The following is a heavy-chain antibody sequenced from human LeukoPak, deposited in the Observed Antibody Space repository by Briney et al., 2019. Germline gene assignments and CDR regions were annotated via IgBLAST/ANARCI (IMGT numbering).Heavy chain of an antibody. CDR2: IHPSGTT. V-gene: IGHV4-38-2*02. CDR1: GFSISLGYY. D-gene: IGHD1-1*01. CDR3: ATERERRITD. J-gene: IGHJ1*01. Sequence: SETLSLTCDVSGFSISLGYYWVWIRPPAGQGLEWIGSIHPSGTTFYNSSLNSRITMTIDAPKNQFSLRLSLVTAVDTAVYFCATERERRITDWGQGTLSPSPQ.